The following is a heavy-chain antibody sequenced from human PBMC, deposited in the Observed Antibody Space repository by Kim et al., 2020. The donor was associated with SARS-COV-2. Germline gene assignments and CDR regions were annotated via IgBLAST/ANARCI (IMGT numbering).Heavy chain of an antibody. V-gene: IGHV3-30*18. Sequence: GGSLRLSCAASGFTFSSYGMHWVRQAPGKGLEWVAVISYDGSNKYYADSVKGRFTISRDNSKNTLYLQMNSLRAEDTAVYYCAKDRRDYYDSSGYKPHRLRYYGMDVWGQGTTVTVSS. CDR3: AKDRRDYYDSSGYKPHRLRYYGMDV. J-gene: IGHJ6*02. D-gene: IGHD3-22*01. CDR2: ISYDGSNK. CDR1: GFTFSSYG.